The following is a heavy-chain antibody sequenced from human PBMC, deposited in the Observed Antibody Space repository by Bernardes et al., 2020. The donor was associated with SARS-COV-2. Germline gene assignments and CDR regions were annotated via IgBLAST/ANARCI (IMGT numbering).Heavy chain of an antibody. CDR2: IYSGGST. CDR3: ARQDILTGYSPYYYYGMDV. CDR1: GFTVSSNY. D-gene: IGHD3-9*01. J-gene: IGHJ6*02. V-gene: IGHV3-66*02. Sequence: GSLRLSCAASGFTVSSNYMSWVRQAPGKGLEWVSVIYSGGSTYYADSVKGRFTISRDNSKNTLYLQMNSLRAEDTAVYYCARQDILTGYSPYYYYGMDVWGQGTTVTVSS.